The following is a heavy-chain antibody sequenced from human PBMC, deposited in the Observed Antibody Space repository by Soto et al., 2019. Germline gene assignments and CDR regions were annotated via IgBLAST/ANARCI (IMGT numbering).Heavy chain of an antibody. Sequence: EVQLVESGGGLVQPGGSLRLSCAASGFTFSSYWMGWVRQAPGKGLEWVANMGGDGGEKYLLGSVKGRFTISRDNTRNSLYLQMNNLRVEDTAVYYGARGWAHLDYWGQGILVTVSS. J-gene: IGHJ4*02. CDR3: ARGWAHLDY. V-gene: IGHV3-7*01. CDR2: MGGDGGEK. CDR1: GFTFSSYW. D-gene: IGHD1-26*01.